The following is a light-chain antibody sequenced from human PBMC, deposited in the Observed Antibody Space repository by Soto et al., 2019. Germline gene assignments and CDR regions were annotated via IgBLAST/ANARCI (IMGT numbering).Light chain of an antibody. J-gene: IGKJ5*01. CDR2: AAS. Sequence: DIQMTQSPSSLSASVGCIVTITFRASQSISSYLNWYQQKPGKAPKLLIYAASSLQSGVPSRFSGSGSGTDFTLTISSLQPEDFATYYCQQSYSIPSITFGQGTRLEI. CDR1: QSISSY. CDR3: QQSYSIPSIT. V-gene: IGKV1-39*01.